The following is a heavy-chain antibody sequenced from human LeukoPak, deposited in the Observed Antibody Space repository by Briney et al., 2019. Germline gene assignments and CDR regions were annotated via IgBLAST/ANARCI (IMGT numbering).Heavy chain of an antibody. CDR1: GGSISSSSYY. D-gene: IGHD2-15*01. J-gene: IGHJ5*02. CDR2: MYHSGNT. CDR3: ATQQCSGGSCYSRAIWFDP. V-gene: IGHV4-39*01. Sequence: SETLSLTCTVSGGSISSSSYYWGWIRQPPGKGLEWIASMYHSGNTYYNPSLKSRVTVSVDTAKNQFSLKLNSVTAADTAVYYCATQQCSGGSCYSRAIWFDPWGQGTLVTVSS.